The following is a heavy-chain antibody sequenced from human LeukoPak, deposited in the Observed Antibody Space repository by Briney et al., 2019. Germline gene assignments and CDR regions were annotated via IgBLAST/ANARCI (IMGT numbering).Heavy chain of an antibody. CDR1: GYSITNTNY. J-gene: IGHJ3*01. V-gene: IGHV4-38-2*01. CDR3: AKELPPSAAFDV. CDR2: IYHSGTT. Sequence: PSETLSLTCAVSGYSITNTNYWGWTRQPPGKGLEWIGSIYHSGTTYYNLSLKSRVTISVDTSKNQFSLKISSVTAADTAMYYCAKELPPSAAFDVWGQGTMVTVSS. D-gene: IGHD1-26*01.